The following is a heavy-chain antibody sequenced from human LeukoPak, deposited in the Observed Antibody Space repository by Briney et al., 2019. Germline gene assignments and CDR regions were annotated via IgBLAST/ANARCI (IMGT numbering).Heavy chain of an antibody. J-gene: IGHJ5*02. Sequence: PSETLSLTCTVSGGSVSSGSYYWSWIRQPPGKGLEWIGYIYYSGSTNYNPSLKSRDTISVDTSKNQFSLKLSSVTAADTAVYYCARFPPSQQLVRDWFDPWGQGTLVTVSS. V-gene: IGHV4-61*01. CDR3: ARFPPSQQLVRDWFDP. CDR2: IYYSGST. CDR1: GGSVSSGSYY. D-gene: IGHD6-13*01.